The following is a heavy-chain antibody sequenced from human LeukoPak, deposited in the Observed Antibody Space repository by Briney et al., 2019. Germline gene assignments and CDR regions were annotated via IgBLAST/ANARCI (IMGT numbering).Heavy chain of an antibody. D-gene: IGHD5-12*01. CDR3: ARDHRYAFDN. CDR1: GFTFSDYS. Sequence: PGGSLRLSCAASGFTFSDYSMNWVRQAPGKGREWISYVGISSGNTKYADSVKGRFTISGDSAKNSVFLQMNSLRVEDTAVYYCARDHRYAFDNWGQGTLVTVSS. V-gene: IGHV3-48*04. J-gene: IGHJ4*02. CDR2: VGISSGNT.